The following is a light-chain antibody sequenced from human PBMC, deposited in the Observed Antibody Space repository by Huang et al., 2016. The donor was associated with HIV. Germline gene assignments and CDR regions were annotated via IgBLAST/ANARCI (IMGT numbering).Light chain of an antibody. V-gene: IGKV2-28*01. Sequence: DIVMTQSPLSLPVTPGEPATISCRSSQSLLHRTGSKFLDWYLQKPGQSPQLLIYLGSNRASGVPDRFSGSGSGTDFTLKISRVEAEDVGIYYCMQTLQTPITFGQGTRLEIK. CDR1: QSLLHRTGSKF. CDR2: LGS. CDR3: MQTLQTPIT. J-gene: IGKJ5*01.